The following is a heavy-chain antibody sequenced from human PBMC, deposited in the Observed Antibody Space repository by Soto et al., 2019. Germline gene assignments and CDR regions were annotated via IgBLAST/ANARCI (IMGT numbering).Heavy chain of an antibody. CDR2: ISGSGGRT. J-gene: IGHJ4*02. V-gene: IGHV3-23*01. D-gene: IGHD3-16*01. CDR3: AKGFDYIWGTYRYFDY. Sequence: EVQLLESGGGLVQPGGSLRLSCAASGFTFTYYAMAWARQAPGKGLEWVSVISGSGGRTYYADSVKGRFIISRDNSNNTLYLQMNNLRAEDTAVYYCAKGFDYIWGTYRYFDYWGQGSLVTVSS. CDR1: GFTFTYYA.